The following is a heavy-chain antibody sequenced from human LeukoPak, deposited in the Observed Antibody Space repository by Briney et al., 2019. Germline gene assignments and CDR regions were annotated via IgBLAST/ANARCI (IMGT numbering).Heavy chain of an antibody. CDR3: AKSGYNRFDY. D-gene: IGHD5-24*01. Sequence: PGGSLRLSCAASEFTFSTYWMSWVRQAPGKGLEWVANIKQDGSEKYYMDSVKGRFTISRDTAKNSLYLQMNSLRAEDTAVYYCAKSGYNRFDYWGQGTLVSVSS. CDR2: IKQDGSEK. V-gene: IGHV3-7*03. J-gene: IGHJ4*02. CDR1: EFTFSTYW.